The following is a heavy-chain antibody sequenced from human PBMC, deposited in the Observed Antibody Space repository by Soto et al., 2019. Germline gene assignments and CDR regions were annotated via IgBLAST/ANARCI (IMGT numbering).Heavy chain of an antibody. Sequence: DVQLVESGGDLVQPGGSLRLSCAASGFTVSNSFMSWVRQAPGEGLEWVSIIKNSAGTDYADSVRGRFIISTDNSKNTVYLQMHSLRVEDTAVYYCVRDFLGVPASWVGFDIWGQGTKVTVSS. J-gene: IGHJ3*02. CDR1: GFTVSNSF. CDR2: IKNSAGT. D-gene: IGHD2-8*01. CDR3: VRDFLGVPASWVGFDI. V-gene: IGHV3-66*01.